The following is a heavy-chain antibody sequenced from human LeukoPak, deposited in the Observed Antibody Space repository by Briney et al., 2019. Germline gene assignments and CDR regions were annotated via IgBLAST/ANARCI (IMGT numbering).Heavy chain of an antibody. CDR3: AKGPGGPGSYYFDY. CDR1: GFTFSSYG. D-gene: IGHD2-8*02. J-gene: IGHJ4*02. Sequence: GGSLRLSCAASGFTFSSYGMHWVRQAPGKGLEWVAVISYDGSNKYYADSVKGRFTISRDNSKNTPYLQMNSLRAEDTAVYYCAKGPGGPGSYYFDYWGQGTLVTVSS. V-gene: IGHV3-30*18. CDR2: ISYDGSNK.